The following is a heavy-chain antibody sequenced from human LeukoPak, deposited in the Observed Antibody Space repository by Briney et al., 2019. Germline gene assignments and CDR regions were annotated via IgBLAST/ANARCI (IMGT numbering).Heavy chain of an antibody. V-gene: IGHV3-23*01. CDR3: ANSVPRNYGNYLDY. CDR1: GFTFNNYV. Sequence: GESLTLSCAASGFTFNNYVMTWDRQAPGKGLEWVSSINRGGNTFYAESVKGRFTVSRDNSKNTLSLQINSLRAEDTAVYYCANSVPRNYGNYLDYWGLGTLVTVSS. J-gene: IGHJ4*02. D-gene: IGHD4-11*01. CDR2: INRGGNT.